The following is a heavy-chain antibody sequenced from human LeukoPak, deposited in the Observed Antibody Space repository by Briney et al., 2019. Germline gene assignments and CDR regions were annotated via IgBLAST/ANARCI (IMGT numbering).Heavy chain of an antibody. CDR3: TRVAEWTLDL. CDR2: IRKESHSYTT. V-gene: IGHV3-72*01. D-gene: IGHD3-3*01. J-gene: IGHJ2*01. CDR1: GFTFSDYF. Sequence: GGSLRLSCTASGFTFSDYFMDWVRQAPGKGLEWVGRIRKESHSYTTEYAASVKGRFTISRDDSENLLYLQMTSLKTDDTAVYYCTRVAEWTLDLWGRGTVVTISS.